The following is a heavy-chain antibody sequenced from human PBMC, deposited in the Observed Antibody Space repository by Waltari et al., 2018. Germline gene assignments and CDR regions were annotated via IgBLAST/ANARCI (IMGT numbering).Heavy chain of an antibody. CDR2: IYNSGGT. V-gene: IGHV3-53*01. J-gene: IGHJ3*02. CDR3: TRRTNAFDI. Sequence: GPGRGLEWVSVIYNSGGTYYADSVKGRFTISRDSSKNTVYLQMNSLRGEDTAIYYCTRRTNAFDIWGQGTTVTVSS.